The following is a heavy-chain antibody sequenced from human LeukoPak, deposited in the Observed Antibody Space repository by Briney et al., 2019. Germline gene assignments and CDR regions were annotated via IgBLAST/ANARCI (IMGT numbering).Heavy chain of an antibody. CDR2: IYSGGNT. J-gene: IGHJ4*02. CDR1: DGSINSDTYY. Sequence: SETLSLTCSVSDGSINSDTYYWGWIRQPPGKRLEWIASIYSGGNTFYNPSLKSRVTISIDTSKKQFSLKLTSVTAADTAVYYCARDQRSLFDVWGQGSLVTVSS. V-gene: IGHV4-39*07. CDR3: ARDQRSLFDV. D-gene: IGHD1-26*01.